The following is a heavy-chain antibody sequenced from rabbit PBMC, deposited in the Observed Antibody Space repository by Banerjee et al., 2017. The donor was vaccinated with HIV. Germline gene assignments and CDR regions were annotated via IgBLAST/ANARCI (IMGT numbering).Heavy chain of an antibody. D-gene: IGHD4-2*01. CDR3: ARAADVAGHDDLVRLDL. CDR1: GFSFSSSYW. J-gene: IGHJ3*01. V-gene: IGHV1S45*01. Sequence: QEQLEESGGALVKPEGSLTLTCTASGFSFSSSYWICWVRQAPGKGLEWIGCIWSGSSGSTHYASWAKGRFTISKTSSTTVTLQMTSLTAADTATYFCARAADVAGHDDLVRLDLWGQGTLVTVS. CDR2: IWSGSSGST.